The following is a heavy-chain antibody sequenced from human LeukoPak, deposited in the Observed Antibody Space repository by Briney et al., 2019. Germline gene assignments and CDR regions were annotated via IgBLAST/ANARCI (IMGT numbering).Heavy chain of an antibody. D-gene: IGHD3-22*01. V-gene: IGHV4-30-4*01. Sequence: PSQTLSLTCTVSGGSISSGDYYWSWIRQPPGKGLEWIGYIYYSGSTYYNPSLKSRVTISVDTSKNQFSLKLSSVTAADTAVYYCAIGRSYYDSSGYYVTSDAFDIWGQGTMVTVSS. J-gene: IGHJ3*02. CDR3: AIGRSYYDSSGYYVTSDAFDI. CDR2: IYYSGST. CDR1: GGSISSGDYY.